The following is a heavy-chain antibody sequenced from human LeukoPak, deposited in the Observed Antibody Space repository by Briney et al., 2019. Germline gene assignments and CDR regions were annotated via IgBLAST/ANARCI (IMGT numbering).Heavy chain of an antibody. CDR2: MNPNSGNT. CDR3: ARGLRYFDWSGTY. Sequence: GASVKVSCKASGYTFTDYFMHWVRQAPGQRLEGMGWMNPNSGNTGYAQKFQGRVTMTRNTSISTAYMELSSLRSEDTAVYYCARGLRYFDWSGTYWGQGTLVTVSS. D-gene: IGHD3-9*01. CDR1: GYTFTDYF. V-gene: IGHV1-8*02. J-gene: IGHJ4*02.